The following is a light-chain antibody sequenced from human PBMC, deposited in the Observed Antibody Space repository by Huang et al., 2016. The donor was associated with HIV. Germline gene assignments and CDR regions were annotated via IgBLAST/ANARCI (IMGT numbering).Light chain of an antibody. Sequence: EIVMTQSPATLSVSPGERATLSCRASQSVSSNLAWYQQKPGHAPRLLIYSASTRATCIPARVSGIGSGTEFTLTISSLQSEDFAVYYCQQYNNWPPWTFGQGTKVEIK. J-gene: IGKJ1*01. CDR3: QQYNNWPPWT. CDR2: SAS. CDR1: QSVSSN. V-gene: IGKV3-15*01.